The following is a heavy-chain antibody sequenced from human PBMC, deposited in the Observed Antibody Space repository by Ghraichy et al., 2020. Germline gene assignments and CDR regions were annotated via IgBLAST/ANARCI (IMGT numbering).Heavy chain of an antibody. CDR3: ARDTMIRGVIITNYYYDSGLDG. V-gene: IGHV3-74*01. CDR2: INSDGSIT. J-gene: IGHJ6*02. CDR1: GFTLSSYW. Sequence: GGSLRLSCVASGFTLSSYWMHWVRQAPGKGLVWVSRINSDGSITNYADSGKGRFTISRDNAKNTLYLQMNSLRVEDTAVYYCARDTMIRGVIITNYYYDSGLDGWGQGTTVTVSS. D-gene: IGHD3-10*01.